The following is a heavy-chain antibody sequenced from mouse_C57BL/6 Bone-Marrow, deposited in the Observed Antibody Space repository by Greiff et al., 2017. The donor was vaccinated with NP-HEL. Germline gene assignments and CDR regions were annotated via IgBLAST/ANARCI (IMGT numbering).Heavy chain of an antibody. CDR3: ARLYDGYHWYFDV. CDR2: ILPSIGRT. V-gene: IGHV15-2*01. CDR1: DSEVFPIAY. D-gene: IGHD2-3*01. Sequence: VQLQQSGSELRSPGSSVKLSCKDFDSEVFPIAYMSWVRQKPGHGFEWIGGILPSIGRTIYGEKFEDKATLDADTLSNTAYLELNSLTSDDSAIYYCARLYDGYHWYFDVWGTGTTVTVSS. J-gene: IGHJ1*03.